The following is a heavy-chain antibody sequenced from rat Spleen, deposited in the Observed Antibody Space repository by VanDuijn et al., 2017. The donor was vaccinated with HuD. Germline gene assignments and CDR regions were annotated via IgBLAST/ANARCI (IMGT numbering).Heavy chain of an antibody. Sequence: EVQLVESGGGLVQPGRSMKLSCAVSGFTFSDYYMAWVRQAPTKGLEWVASINTYGGDHTFYRDSVKGRFTISRDNAKSTLFLQMDSLRSEDTATYYCTTMGEYWGQGVMVTVSS. D-gene: IGHD1-12*02. CDR3: TTMGEY. V-gene: IGHV5-25*01. CDR2: INTYGGDHT. CDR1: GFTFSDYY. J-gene: IGHJ2*01.